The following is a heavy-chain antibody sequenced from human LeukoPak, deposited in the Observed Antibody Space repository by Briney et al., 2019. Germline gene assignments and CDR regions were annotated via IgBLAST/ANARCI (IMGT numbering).Heavy chain of an antibody. D-gene: IGHD3-16*02. CDR3: AKGYDYIWESYPYHYFDY. CDR1: GFTFSSYA. J-gene: IGHJ4*02. V-gene: IGHV3-23*01. CDR2: ISGSGGST. Sequence: GGSLRLSCGASGFTFSSYAMTWVRQPPGKGPEWVSAISGSGGSTYYADSVKGRFTISRNSSKNTLYLQMNSLRADDTAVYYCAKGYDYIWESYPYHYFDYRGQGTLVTVSS.